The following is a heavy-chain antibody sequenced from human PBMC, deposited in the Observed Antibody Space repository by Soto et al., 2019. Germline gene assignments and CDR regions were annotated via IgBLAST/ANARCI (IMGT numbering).Heavy chain of an antibody. CDR2: IVPMFGTA. CDR1: GGTFGNTA. V-gene: IGHV1-69*12. D-gene: IGHD3-3*01. J-gene: IGHJ5*02. CDR3: ARDGDPGYAFWSGPLGGGRFDP. Sequence: QVQLVQSGTEVKKPGPSVNVSCKTSGGTFGNTAVTWVRQAPGQGLEWMGGIVPMFGTANYAQKFQGRVTITADESTNTAYMELNSLRSDDTAVYFCARDGDPGYAFWSGPLGGGRFDPWGQGTLVTVSS.